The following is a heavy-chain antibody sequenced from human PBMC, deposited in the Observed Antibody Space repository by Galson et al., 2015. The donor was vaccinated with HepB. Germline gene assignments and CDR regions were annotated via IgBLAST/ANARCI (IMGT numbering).Heavy chain of an antibody. V-gene: IGHV1-69*04. D-gene: IGHD6-25*01. J-gene: IGHJ2*01. Sequence: SVKVSCKASGGTFSSYAISWVRQAPGQGLEWMGRIIPILGIANYAQKFQGRVTITADKSTSTAYMELSSLRSEDTAVYYCAGDPAAFYDWYFDLWGRGTLVTVSS. CDR1: GGTFSSYA. CDR2: IIPILGIA. CDR3: AGDPAAFYDWYFDL.